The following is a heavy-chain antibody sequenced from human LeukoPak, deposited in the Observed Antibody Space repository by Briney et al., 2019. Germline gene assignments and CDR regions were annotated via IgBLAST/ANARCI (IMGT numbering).Heavy chain of an antibody. V-gene: IGHV4-39*07. D-gene: IGHD3-10*01. CDR3: ARSVHYGSGSYYREDSAFDI. J-gene: IGHJ3*02. CDR1: GGSISSSSYY. Sequence: SETLSLTCTVSGGSISSSSYYWGWIRQPPGKGLEWIGSIYYSGSTYYNPSLKSRVTISVDTSKNQFSLKLSSVTAADTAVYYCARSVHYGSGSYYREDSAFDIWGQGTMVTVSS. CDR2: IYYSGST.